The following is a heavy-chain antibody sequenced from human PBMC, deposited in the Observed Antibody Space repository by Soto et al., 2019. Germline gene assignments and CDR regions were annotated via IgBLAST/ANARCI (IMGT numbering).Heavy chain of an antibody. CDR1: GDSITSGGYY. CDR3: TGDLEGGGSGRCVP. Sequence: QVQLQESGPGLVKPSQTLSLTCTVSGDSITSGGYYWTWIRQPPGKRLEWIGYIFYGGVTYYNPPLKSRVTITVDTSKNQSSLKLSSVTAADTAMYYSTGDLEGGGSGRCVPWGHGTLGTFAS. CDR2: IFYGGVT. D-gene: IGHD3-10*01. V-gene: IGHV4-31*03. J-gene: IGHJ5*02.